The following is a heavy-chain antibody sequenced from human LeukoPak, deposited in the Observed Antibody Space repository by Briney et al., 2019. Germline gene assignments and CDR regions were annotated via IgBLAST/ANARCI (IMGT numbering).Heavy chain of an antibody. CDR2: VDGSGGRT. V-gene: IGHV3-23*01. CDR3: AKVNRGSVVNYFGLDS. Sequence: GGSLRLSCSASGFTFSTYAMHWVRQAPGKGLEWVSAVDGSGGRTFYADSVKGRFTISRDNSKNVLYLQMNSLTVDDTATYYCAKVNRGSVVNYFGLDSWGQGTPVTVSS. D-gene: IGHD2/OR15-2a*01. J-gene: IGHJ4*02. CDR1: GFTFSTYA.